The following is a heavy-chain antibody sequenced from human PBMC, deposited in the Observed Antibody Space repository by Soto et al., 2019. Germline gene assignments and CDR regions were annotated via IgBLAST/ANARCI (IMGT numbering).Heavy chain of an antibody. Sequence: QVQLVESGGGLVEPGGSLRLSCAASGFNFRDYYMTWIRQAPGKGLEWVSYITNRGSYIYYADSVKGRFTISRDNAMNSLYLQMNSLRAEDTAVYYCARVKRYHDSPAAFDIWGQGTLVTVFS. CDR2: ITNRGSYI. D-gene: IGHD3-22*01. J-gene: IGHJ3*02. V-gene: IGHV3-11*04. CDR3: ARVKRYHDSPAAFDI. CDR1: GFNFRDYY.